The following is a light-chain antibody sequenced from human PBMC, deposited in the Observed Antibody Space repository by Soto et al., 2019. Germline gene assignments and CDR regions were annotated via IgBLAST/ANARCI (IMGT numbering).Light chain of an antibody. J-gene: IGKJ1*01. CDR2: GAS. V-gene: IGKV3-20*01. CDR1: QSVTSSY. Sequence: EIVLTQSPGTLSLSPGERATLSCRASQSVTSSYLAWYQQKPGQAPRLLIYGASGRATGIPDRFSGSGSRTDFTLTISRLEPEDFAVYYCQQYDSSPWTFGQGTKVEIK. CDR3: QQYDSSPWT.